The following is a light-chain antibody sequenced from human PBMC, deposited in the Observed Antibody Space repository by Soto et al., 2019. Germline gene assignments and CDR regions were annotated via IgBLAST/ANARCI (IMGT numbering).Light chain of an antibody. CDR2: ANS. CDR1: SSNIGAGYD. Sequence: QSVVTQPPSVSGAPGQRVTISCTGSSSNIGAGYDVHWYQQLPGTAPKLLIYANSNRPLGVPDRFSGSKSGTSASLAITGLQAEDEADYYCQSYDSSLSGFYVFGTGTKLTVL. V-gene: IGLV1-40*01. CDR3: QSYDSSLSGFYV. J-gene: IGLJ1*01.